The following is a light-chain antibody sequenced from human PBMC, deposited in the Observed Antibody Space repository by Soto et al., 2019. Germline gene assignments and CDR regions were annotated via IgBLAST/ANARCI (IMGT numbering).Light chain of an antibody. CDR3: QQTYSTPYT. V-gene: IGKV1-39*01. J-gene: IGKJ2*01. CDR2: GAS. Sequence: DIQMTQSPSSLSASVGDRITITCRASQTISNLCNWYHQRPGKAPQLLIFGASSLQSGVPSKFTGSGSGTDFTLTISDLQPEDFATYYCQQTYSTPYTFGQGTNLEIK. CDR1: QTISNL.